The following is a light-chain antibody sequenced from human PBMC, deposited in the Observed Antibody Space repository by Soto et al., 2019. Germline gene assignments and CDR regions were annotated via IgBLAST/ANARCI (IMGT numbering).Light chain of an antibody. CDR2: DVN. CDR1: SNDVGGYNY. Sequence: QSALTQPRSVSGSPGQSVTISCTGTSNDVGGYNYVSWYQQPPGKAPELMIYDVNKRPSGVPDRFSGSKSGNTASLTISGLQAEDEADYYCCSYAGSYSWVFVGGTKLTVL. CDR3: CSYAGSYSWV. J-gene: IGLJ3*02. V-gene: IGLV2-11*01.